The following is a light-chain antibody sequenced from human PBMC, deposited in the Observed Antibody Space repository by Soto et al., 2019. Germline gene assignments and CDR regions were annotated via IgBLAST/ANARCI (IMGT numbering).Light chain of an antibody. CDR3: SSYAGSNTPV. CDR1: SSDVGGYNY. Sequence: QSVLTQPPSASGSPGQSVTISCTGTSSDVGGYNYVSWYQQHPGKAPKLMIYDVSKRPSGVPDRFSGSKSGNTASLTVSGLQAEDEDDYYCSSYAGSNTPVFGGGTKLTVL. CDR2: DVS. J-gene: IGLJ2*01. V-gene: IGLV2-8*01.